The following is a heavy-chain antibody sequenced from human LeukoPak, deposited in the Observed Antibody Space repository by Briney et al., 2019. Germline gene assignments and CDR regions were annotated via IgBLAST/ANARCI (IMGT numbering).Heavy chain of an antibody. J-gene: IGHJ4*02. Sequence: ASVKVSCKASGYTFTGYYMHWVRQAPGQGLEWMGWINPNSGGTNYAQKFQGRVTMTRDTSISTAYMELSRLRSDDTGVYYCASPYDFWSGYYLAYWGQGTLVTVSS. CDR1: GYTFTGYY. CDR2: INPNSGGT. V-gene: IGHV1-2*02. CDR3: ASPYDFWSGYYLAY. D-gene: IGHD3-3*01.